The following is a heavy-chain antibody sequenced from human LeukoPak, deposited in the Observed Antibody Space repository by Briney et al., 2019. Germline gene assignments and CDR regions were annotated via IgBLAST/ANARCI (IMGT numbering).Heavy chain of an antibody. Sequence: SETLSLTCTVSGYSVSSDYYWGWIRQPPGKGLEWTVSVYHNGDTYYNPSLKSRVTISVDTSKNQFSLKLSSVTAADTAVYYCARGHGDYVAEYFQHWGQGTLVTVSS. CDR1: GYSVSSDYY. V-gene: IGHV4-38-2*02. J-gene: IGHJ1*01. D-gene: IGHD4-17*01. CDR2: VYHNGDT. CDR3: ARGHGDYVAEYFQH.